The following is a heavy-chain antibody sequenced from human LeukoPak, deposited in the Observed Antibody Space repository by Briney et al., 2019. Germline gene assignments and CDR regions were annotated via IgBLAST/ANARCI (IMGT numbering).Heavy chain of an antibody. V-gene: IGHV4-39*07. D-gene: IGHD3-3*01. Sequence: SETLSLTCTVSGGSISSSSYYWGWIRQPPGKGLGWIRSIYYSGSTYYNPSLKSRVTISVDTSKNQFSLKLSSVTAADTAVYYCARASIRFLEWLLSYYFDYWGQGTLVTVSS. CDR2: IYYSGST. CDR1: GGSISSSSYY. J-gene: IGHJ4*02. CDR3: ARASIRFLEWLLSYYFDY.